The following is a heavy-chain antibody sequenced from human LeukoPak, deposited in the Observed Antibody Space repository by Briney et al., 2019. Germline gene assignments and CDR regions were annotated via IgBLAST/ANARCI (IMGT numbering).Heavy chain of an antibody. V-gene: IGHV4-4*02. D-gene: IGHD6-13*01. CDR1: RGSLSSSAW. CDR3: ARDLGSSWLELLDY. Sequence: PSETLSLTCAVSRGSLSSSAWWSCVRQPPGKGLEWIGEVYHSGSTNYNSFLKSRVTIPVDKSKNQFSLKLTSATAAYTAVYYCARDLGSSWLELLDYWGQGILVIVSS. CDR2: VYHSGST. J-gene: IGHJ4*02.